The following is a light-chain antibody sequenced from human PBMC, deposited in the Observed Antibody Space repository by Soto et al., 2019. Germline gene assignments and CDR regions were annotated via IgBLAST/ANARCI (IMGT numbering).Light chain of an antibody. CDR2: EVS. CDR3: SSYTSISTRV. J-gene: IGLJ3*02. V-gene: IGLV2-14*01. CDR1: SSDVGSYNY. Sequence: QSALTQPASVSGSPGQSITISCTGTSSDVGSYNYVSWYQQHPGKAPKLMIYEVSNRPSGVSNRFSASKSGTTASLTISGLQAEDEANYYCSSYTSISTRVFGGGTQLTVL.